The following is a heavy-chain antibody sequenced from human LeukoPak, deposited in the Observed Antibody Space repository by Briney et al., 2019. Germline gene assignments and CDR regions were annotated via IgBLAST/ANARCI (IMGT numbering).Heavy chain of an antibody. D-gene: IGHD1-1*01. V-gene: IGHV4-31*03. CDR3: AREGLERIFHFDY. CDR2: IYYSGST. J-gene: IGHJ4*02. CDR1: GGSISSGGYY. Sequence: PSQTLSLTCTVSGGSISSGGYYWSWIRQHPGKGPEWIGYIYYSGSTYYNPSLKSRVTISVDTSKNQFSLKLSSVTAADTAVYYCAREGLERIFHFDYWGQGTLVTVSS.